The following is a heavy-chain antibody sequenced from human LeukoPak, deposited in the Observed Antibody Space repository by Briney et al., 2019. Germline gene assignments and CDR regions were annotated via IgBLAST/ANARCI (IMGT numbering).Heavy chain of an antibody. CDR3: ARVDSSSGGMDV. Sequence: GRSLRLSCAASGYTFTSYYMHWVRQAPGQGLEWMGIINPSGGSTSYAQKFQGRVTMTRDTSTSTVYMELSSLRSEDTAVYYCARVDSSSGGMDVWGQGTTVTVSS. J-gene: IGHJ6*02. CDR1: GYTFTSYY. V-gene: IGHV1-46*01. CDR2: INPSGGST. D-gene: IGHD6-6*01.